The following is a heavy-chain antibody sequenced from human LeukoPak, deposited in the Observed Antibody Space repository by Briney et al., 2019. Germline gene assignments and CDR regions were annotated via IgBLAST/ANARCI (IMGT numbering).Heavy chain of an antibody. CDR2: IHPSGST. V-gene: IGHV4-4*09. CDR3: VRPGQSSWWVYFNY. D-gene: IGHD2-15*01. CDR1: GGSSTSYY. Sequence: SETLSLTCTVSGGSSTSYYWTWIRQPPGKGLEWIRYIHPSGSTNYNPSLKSRVTMSVDTSKNQFSLRLSSVTAADTAVYYCVRPGQSSWWVYFNYWGQGTVVTVS. J-gene: IGHJ4*02.